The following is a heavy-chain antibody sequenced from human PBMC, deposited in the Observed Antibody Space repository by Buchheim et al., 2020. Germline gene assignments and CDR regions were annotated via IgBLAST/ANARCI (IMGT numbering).Heavy chain of an antibody. CDR2: VKSTSAGGTI. Sequence: EVQLVESGGGLVGPGGSLTLSCATSGFTFHDHWMSWIRQAPGKGLEWIARVKSTSAGGTIDYVTSVKGRFVISRDDSKNMLFPQMNSLKNEDTAVYYCTTEPRYWGQGTL. CDR1: GFTFHDHW. CDR3: TTEPRY. D-gene: IGHD3-9*01. J-gene: IGHJ4*02. V-gene: IGHV3-15*01.